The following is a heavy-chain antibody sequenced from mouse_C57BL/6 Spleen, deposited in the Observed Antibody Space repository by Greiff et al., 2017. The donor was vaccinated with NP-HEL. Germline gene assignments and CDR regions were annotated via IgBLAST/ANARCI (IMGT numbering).Heavy chain of an antibody. Sequence: QVQLQQPGAELVRPGSSVKLSCKASGYTFTSYWMDWVKQRPGQGLEWIGNIYPSDSETHYNQKFKDKATLTVDKSSSTAYMQRSSLTSEDSAGYYCARGAITTAFAYWGQGTLVTVSA. CDR3: ARGAITTAFAY. J-gene: IGHJ3*01. CDR2: IYPSDSET. D-gene: IGHD1-2*01. CDR1: GYTFTSYW. V-gene: IGHV1-61*01.